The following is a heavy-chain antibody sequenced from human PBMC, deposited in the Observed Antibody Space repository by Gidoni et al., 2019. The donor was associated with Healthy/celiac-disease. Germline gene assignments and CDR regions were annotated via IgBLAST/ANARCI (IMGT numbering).Heavy chain of an antibody. CDR1: GYTFPSYG. D-gene: IGHD3-22*01. Sequence: QVQLVQSGAEVKKPGSSVKVSCKASGYTFPSYGISWVRQAPGQGLEWMGWISAYNGNTNYAQKLQGRVTMTTDTSTSTAYMELRSLRSDDTAVYYCARDLYYYDSSGYYGYWGQGTLVTVSS. CDR3: ARDLYYYDSSGYYGY. V-gene: IGHV1-18*01. J-gene: IGHJ4*02. CDR2: ISAYNGNT.